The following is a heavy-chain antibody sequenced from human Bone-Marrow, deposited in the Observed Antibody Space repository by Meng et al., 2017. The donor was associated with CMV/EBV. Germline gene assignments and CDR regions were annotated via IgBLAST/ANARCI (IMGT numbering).Heavy chain of an antibody. D-gene: IGHD2-2*01. CDR2: ISYDGSNK. V-gene: IGHV3-30*04. J-gene: IGHJ1*01. Sequence: GESLKISCAASGFTFSSYAMHWVRQAPGKGLEWVAVISYDGSNKYYADSVKGRFTISRDNSKNTLYLQMNSLRAEDTAVYYCAKGGPAAPHPRYFQHWGQGTLVTVSS. CDR1: GFTFSSYA. CDR3: AKGGPAAPHPRYFQH.